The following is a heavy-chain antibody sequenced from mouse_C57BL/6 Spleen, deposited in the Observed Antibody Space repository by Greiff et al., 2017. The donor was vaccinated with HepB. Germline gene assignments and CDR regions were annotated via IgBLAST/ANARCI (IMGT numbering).Heavy chain of an antibody. CDR1: GFTFSDYG. CDR2: ISSGSSTI. J-gene: IGHJ4*01. Sequence: DVKLVESGGGLVKPGGSLKLSCAASGFTFSDYGMHWVRQSPEKGLEWVAYISSGSSTIYYADTVKGRFTISRDNAKNTLFLQMTSLRSEDTAMYYCARPYVGAMDYWGQGTSVTVSS. CDR3: ARPYVGAMDY. D-gene: IGHD6-5*01. V-gene: IGHV5-17*01.